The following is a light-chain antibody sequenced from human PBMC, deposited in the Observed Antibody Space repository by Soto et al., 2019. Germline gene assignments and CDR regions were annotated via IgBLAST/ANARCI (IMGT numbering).Light chain of an antibody. Sequence: DIQMTQSPSTLSASEGDRVTISCRASQTINSWLAWYQQKPGKAPKVLIFDASSLKTGVPSRFSGSGSGTEFTLTISNLQPDDFATYYCQQYDSYSSGPFGQGTKVDI. CDR3: QQYDSYSSGP. J-gene: IGKJ1*01. V-gene: IGKV1-5*01. CDR1: QTINSW. CDR2: DAS.